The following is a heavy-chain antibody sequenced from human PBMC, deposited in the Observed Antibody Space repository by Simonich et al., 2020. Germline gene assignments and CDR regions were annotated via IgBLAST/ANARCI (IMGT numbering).Heavy chain of an antibody. D-gene: IGHD6-13*01. J-gene: IGHJ3*02. Sequence: QLQLQESGPGLVKPSETLSLTCTVSGGSISSSSYYWGWIRQPPGKGLEWIGSIYYSGITYYNPSLKGRVTISVDTSKNQFSLKLSSVTAADTAVYYCARHAGFAFDIWGQGTMVTVSS. V-gene: IGHV4-39*01. CDR3: ARHAGFAFDI. CDR2: IYYSGIT. CDR1: GGSISSSSYY.